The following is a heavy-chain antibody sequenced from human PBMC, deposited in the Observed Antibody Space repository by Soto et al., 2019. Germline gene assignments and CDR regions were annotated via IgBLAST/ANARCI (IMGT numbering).Heavy chain of an antibody. J-gene: IGHJ4*02. D-gene: IGHD3-10*01. CDR1: GFTFSSYG. V-gene: IGHV3-33*01. CDR3: ATDAGGAPFDY. Sequence: GGSLRLSCAGTGFTFSSYGMHWVRQAPGRGLEWVAVIWNDGNTKGYAESVKGRFTISRDNSKNTLYLQMNSLRAEDTAVYYCATDAGGAPFDYWGPGTLVTVS. CDR2: IWNDGNTK.